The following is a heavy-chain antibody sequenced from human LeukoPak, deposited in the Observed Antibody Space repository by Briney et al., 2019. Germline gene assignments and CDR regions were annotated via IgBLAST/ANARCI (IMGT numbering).Heavy chain of an antibody. V-gene: IGHV1-2*02. J-gene: IGHJ4*02. CDR2: IHPPSGGT. D-gene: IGHD5-24*01. Sequence: ASVKVSCKASGYTFTDYYIHWVRQAPGQGLEWMGWIHPPSGGTNYAEKLQGRVTMTRDTSISTAYMELTRLTSDDAGVYYCVRDPGWLQVDYWGQGTLLTVSS. CDR3: VRDPGWLQVDY. CDR1: GYTFTDYY.